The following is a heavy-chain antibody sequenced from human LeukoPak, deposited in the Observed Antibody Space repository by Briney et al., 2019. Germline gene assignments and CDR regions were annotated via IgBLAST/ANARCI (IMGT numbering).Heavy chain of an antibody. Sequence: GGSLRLSCAASGFTFSSYGMHWVRQAPGKGLEWVAFIRYDGSNKYYADSVKGRFTISRDNSKNTLYLQMNSLRAEDTAVYYCARDSYPGYSSGYQAYWGEGTLVTVSS. CDR1: GFTFSSYG. CDR3: ARDSYPGYSSGYQAY. V-gene: IGHV3-30*02. CDR2: IRYDGSNK. J-gene: IGHJ4*02. D-gene: IGHD6-19*01.